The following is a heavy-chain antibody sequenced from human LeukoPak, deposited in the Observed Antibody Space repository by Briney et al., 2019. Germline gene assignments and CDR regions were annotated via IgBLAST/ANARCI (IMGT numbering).Heavy chain of an antibody. CDR1: GGSISSYY. CDR3: ARGLGVEDQLLYYYYGMDV. Sequence: SETLSLTCTVSGGSISSYYWSWIRQPPGKGLEWIGYIYYSGSTNYNPSLKSRVTISVDTSKNQFSLKLSSVTAADTAVYYCARGLGVEDQLLYYYYGMDVWGQGTTVTVSS. J-gene: IGHJ6*02. D-gene: IGHD2-2*01. V-gene: IGHV4-59*01. CDR2: IYYSGST.